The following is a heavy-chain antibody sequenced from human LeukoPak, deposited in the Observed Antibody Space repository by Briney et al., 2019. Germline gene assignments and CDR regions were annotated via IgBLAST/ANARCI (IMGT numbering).Heavy chain of an antibody. Sequence: PSETLSLTCAVPGGSISSSNWWSWVRQPPGKGLELIGEIYHSGSTNYNPSLKSRVTISVDKSKNQFSLKLSSVTAADTAVYYCARHYGSGSYYYYYGMDVWGKGTTVTVSS. CDR1: GGSISSSNW. D-gene: IGHD3-10*01. V-gene: IGHV4-4*02. CDR3: ARHYGSGSYYYYYGMDV. J-gene: IGHJ6*04. CDR2: IYHSGST.